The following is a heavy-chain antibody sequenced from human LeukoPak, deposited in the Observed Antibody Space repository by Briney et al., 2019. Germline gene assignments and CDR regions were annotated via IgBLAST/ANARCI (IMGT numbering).Heavy chain of an antibody. D-gene: IGHD3-22*01. CDR1: GFTFSTYW. J-gene: IGHJ1*01. CDR2: IKSDGGT. CDR3: ARAPSEIGGYYPEYFRH. V-gene: IGHV3-74*01. Sequence: GGSLRLSCAASGFTFSTYWVHWVRQAPGKGLVWVSRIKSDGGTNYADSVKGRFTISRDNAKKTVSLQMNSLRPEDTGVYYCARAPSEIGGYYPEYFRHWGQDTLVTVSS.